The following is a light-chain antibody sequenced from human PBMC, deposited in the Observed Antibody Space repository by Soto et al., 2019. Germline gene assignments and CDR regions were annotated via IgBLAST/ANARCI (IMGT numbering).Light chain of an antibody. Sequence: QSVLTQPPSASGTPGQRVTISCSGSSSNIGGNYVYWYQQLPGTAPKLLIYSNNQRPSGVPDRFSVSKSGTSASLAISGLRSEDEADYYCAAWDDSLSGHVVFGGGTKVTVL. CDR1: SSNIGGNY. CDR3: AAWDDSLSGHVV. CDR2: SNN. V-gene: IGLV1-47*02. J-gene: IGLJ2*01.